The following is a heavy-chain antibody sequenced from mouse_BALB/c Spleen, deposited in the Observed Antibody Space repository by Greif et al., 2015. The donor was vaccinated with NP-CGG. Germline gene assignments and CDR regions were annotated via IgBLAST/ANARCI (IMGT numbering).Heavy chain of an antibody. CDR1: GFNIKDYY. CDR3: ARGVRRIGYYAMDY. V-gene: IGHV14-1*02. D-gene: IGHD2-14*01. CDR2: IDPENGNT. J-gene: IGHJ4*01. Sequence: EVQLQQSGAELVRPGALVKLSCKASGFNIKDYYMHWVKQRPEQGLQWIGWIDPENGNTIYDPKFQGKASITADTSSNTADLQLSSLTSEDTAVYYCARGVRRIGYYAMDYWGQGTSVTVSS.